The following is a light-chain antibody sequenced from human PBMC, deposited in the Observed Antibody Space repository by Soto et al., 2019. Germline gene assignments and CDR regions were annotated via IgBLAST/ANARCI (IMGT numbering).Light chain of an antibody. V-gene: IGKV2-28*01. CDR1: QSLLHRNGHNY. CDR3: MQALSHT. J-gene: IGKJ2*01. Sequence: VMTQSPLSLPVTPGEPASITCKSSQSLLHRNGHNYLDWILQKPGQSPQLLIYLGSYRAAGVPDRFSGSGPGTDFTLKISRVEAEDVGIYYCMQALSHTFGQGTKLEIK. CDR2: LGS.